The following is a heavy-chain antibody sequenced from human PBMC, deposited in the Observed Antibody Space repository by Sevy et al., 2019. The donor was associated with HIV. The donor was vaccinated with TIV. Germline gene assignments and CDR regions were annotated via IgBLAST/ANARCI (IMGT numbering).Heavy chain of an antibody. J-gene: IGHJ4*02. V-gene: IGHV3-53*01. D-gene: IGHD6-19*01. CDR2: IYSGGST. Sequence: GGSLRLSCAASGFTVSSNYMSWVRQAPGKGLEWVSVIYSGGSTYYADSVKGRFTMSRDNSKNTLYLQMNSLRAEDTAVYYCARTSSSGWSPFDYWGQGTLVTVSS. CDR1: GFTVSSNY. CDR3: ARTSSSGWSPFDY.